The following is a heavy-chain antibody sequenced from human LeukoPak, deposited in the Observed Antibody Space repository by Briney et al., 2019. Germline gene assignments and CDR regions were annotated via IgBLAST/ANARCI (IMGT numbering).Heavy chain of an antibody. J-gene: IGHJ4*02. CDR2: IYYSGST. CDR1: GGSISSSSYY. D-gene: IGHD3-22*01. CDR3: ARGLYYYDSSGYYAPIDY. Sequence: PSETLSLTCTVSGGSISSSSYYWGWIRQPPGKGLEWIGSIYYSGSTYYNPSLKSRVTISVDTSNNHFSLKLSSVTAADTAVYYCARGLYYYDSSGYYAPIDYWGQGTLVTVSS. V-gene: IGHV4-39*02.